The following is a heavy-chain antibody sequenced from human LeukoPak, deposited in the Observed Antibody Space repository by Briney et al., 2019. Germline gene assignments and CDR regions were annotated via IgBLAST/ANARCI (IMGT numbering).Heavy chain of an antibody. D-gene: IGHD3-22*01. Sequence: GGSLRLSCAASGFTFSSYAMSWVRQAPGKGLEWVSGISGSGGDTYYADSVKGRFTISRDNSKNTLYLQMNSLRAEDTAVYYCAKDTYYYVNSAPVRWDYWGQGTLVTVSS. CDR3: AKDTYYYVNSAPVRWDY. CDR1: GFTFSSYA. J-gene: IGHJ4*02. V-gene: IGHV3-23*01. CDR2: ISGSGGDT.